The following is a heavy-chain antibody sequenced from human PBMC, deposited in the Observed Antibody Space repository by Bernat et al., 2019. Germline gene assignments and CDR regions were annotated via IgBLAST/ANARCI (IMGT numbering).Heavy chain of an antibody. Sequence: EVQLVESGGGLVQPGRSLRLSCTASGFTFGEYAMSWFRQAPGKGLEWVGFIRSKAYGGTTEYAASVKGRFTISRDDSKSIAYLQMNSLKTEDTAVYYCTTAYYYGSGYWGQGTMVTVSS. V-gene: IGHV3-49*03. CDR3: TTAYYYGSGY. CDR1: GFTFGEYA. J-gene: IGHJ3*01. CDR2: IRSKAYGGTT. D-gene: IGHD3-10*01.